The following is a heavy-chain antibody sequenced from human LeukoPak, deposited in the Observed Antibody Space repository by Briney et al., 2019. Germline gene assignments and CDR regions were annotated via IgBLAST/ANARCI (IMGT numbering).Heavy chain of an antibody. CDR3: AREAGASSFRPLDC. V-gene: IGHV4-4*07. D-gene: IGHD1-26*01. J-gene: IGHJ4*02. CDR2: ISNSGST. CDR1: GGSKSNYY. Sequence: PSETLSLTCTVSGGSKSNYYWSWIRQPAGKGLEWIGRISNSGSTNYNLALKSRFTMSVDTSKNQFSVRLSSVTAADTAMYYCAREAGASSFRPLDCWGQGVLVSVSS.